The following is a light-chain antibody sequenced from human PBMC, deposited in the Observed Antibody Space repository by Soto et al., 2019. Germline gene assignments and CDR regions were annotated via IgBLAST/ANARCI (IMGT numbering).Light chain of an antibody. CDR3: QQYGNLRT. CDR2: GAS. J-gene: IGKJ1*01. CDR1: QSVSGK. Sequence: EVVMTQSPGTLSMSPGDRATLSCRASQSVSGKLAWYQQKSGQAPRLLIYGASSRANGIPDRFSGSGSGTDFTLTISRLEPEDFAVYYCQQYGNLRTSGQGTKVEFK. V-gene: IGKV3-20*01.